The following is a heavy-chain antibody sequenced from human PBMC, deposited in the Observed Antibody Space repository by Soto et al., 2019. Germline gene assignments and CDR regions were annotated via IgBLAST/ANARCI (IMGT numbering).Heavy chain of an antibody. V-gene: IGHV3-23*01. D-gene: IGHD3-10*01. Sequence: ELQLLESGGGLVQPGGSLRLSCAASGFAFASYVMTWVRQAPGKGLEWVSTFRGRGDGTYYADSVKGRFTVSRDNSNNQLYLQMNGLRAEDTAVYYCAKGPDPGAFDIWGQGTMVTVSS. CDR2: FRGRGDGT. J-gene: IGHJ3*02. CDR1: GFAFASYV. CDR3: AKGPDPGAFDI.